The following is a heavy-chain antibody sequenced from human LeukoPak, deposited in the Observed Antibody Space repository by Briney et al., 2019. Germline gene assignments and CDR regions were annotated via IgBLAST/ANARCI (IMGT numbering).Heavy chain of an antibody. CDR1: GFTFSTYA. CDR2: ITSTSNNI. Sequence: PGGSLRLSCVVSGFTFSTYAMHWVRQAPGKGLEWVSFITSTSNNIYYADSVKGRFTISRDSAKNSLYLQMNSLRAEDTAVYYCARGGNWNYEGDTFDIWGQGTMVTVSS. V-gene: IGHV3-48*04. CDR3: ARGGNWNYEGDTFDI. J-gene: IGHJ3*02. D-gene: IGHD1-7*01.